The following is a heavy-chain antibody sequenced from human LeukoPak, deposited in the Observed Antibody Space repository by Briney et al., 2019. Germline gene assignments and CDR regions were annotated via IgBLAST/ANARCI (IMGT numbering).Heavy chain of an antibody. V-gene: IGHV1-69*05. Sequence: SVKVSCKASGGTFSAYAITWVRQAPGQGLEWMGGIIPLFGTADYAQKFQGRVSLTTDESRSTVYMELSSLRSEDTAVYYCARGHCGGDCSPWLYYYYMDVWGKGTTVTVSS. D-gene: IGHD2-21*01. CDR3: ARGHCGGDCSPWLYYYYMDV. CDR1: GGTFSAYA. J-gene: IGHJ6*03. CDR2: IIPLFGTA.